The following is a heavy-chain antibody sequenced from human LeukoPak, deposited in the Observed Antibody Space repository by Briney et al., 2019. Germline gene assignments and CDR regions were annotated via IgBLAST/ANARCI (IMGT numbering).Heavy chain of an antibody. Sequence: SDTLSLTCAVSGGSTSSNAYSWSWIRQPPGKALEWIGTIYFSGSTFSNPSLRSRVTISADMSRNQFSLKMSSVTAADTAVYYCARVRLGFAVDYWGQGTLVTVSS. V-gene: IGHV4-39*01. D-gene: IGHD3-10*01. CDR2: IYFSGST. CDR3: ARVRLGFAVDY. J-gene: IGHJ4*02. CDR1: GGSTSSNAYS.